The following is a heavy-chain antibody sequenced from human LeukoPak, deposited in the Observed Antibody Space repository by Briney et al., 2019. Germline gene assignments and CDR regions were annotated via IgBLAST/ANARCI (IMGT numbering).Heavy chain of an antibody. V-gene: IGHV4-59*01. D-gene: IGHD3-22*01. CDR2: IHYSGST. J-gene: IGHJ4*02. CDR1: GGSISSYY. Sequence: SETLSLTCTVSGGSISSYYWSWIRQPPGKGLEWIGYIHYSGSTNYNPSLKSRVTISVDTSKNQFSLKLSSVTAADTAIYYCARESGYYDSSGTGLFDYWGQGTLVTVSS. CDR3: ARESGYYDSSGTGLFDY.